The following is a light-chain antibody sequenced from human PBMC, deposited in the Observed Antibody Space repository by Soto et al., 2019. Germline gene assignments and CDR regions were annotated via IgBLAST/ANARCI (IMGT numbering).Light chain of an antibody. Sequence: QSALTQPASVSGSPGQSITISCTGTSSDVRGYNYVSWYQQHPGKAPKLMIYEVSNRPSGVSNRFSGSKSDNTAHLTISGLQAEDEADYYCSSYTSSSNYVFGTGTKVTVL. CDR1: SSDVRGYNY. J-gene: IGLJ1*01. V-gene: IGLV2-14*01. CDR3: SSYTSSSNYV. CDR2: EVS.